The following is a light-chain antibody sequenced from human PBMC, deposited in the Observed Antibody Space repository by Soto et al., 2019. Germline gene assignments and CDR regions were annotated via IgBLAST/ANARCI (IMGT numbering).Light chain of an antibody. CDR1: SSDIGADDF. CDR2: EVT. Sequence: QSALTQPASVSGSPGQSITISCTGTSSDIGADDFVSWYQHHPDKTPKLIIFEVTYRPTGISHRFSASKSGNTASLTISGLEAEDEAFYYCCSYPGSHTWVFGGGTKLTVL. J-gene: IGLJ3*02. CDR3: CSYPGSHTWV. V-gene: IGLV2-14*01.